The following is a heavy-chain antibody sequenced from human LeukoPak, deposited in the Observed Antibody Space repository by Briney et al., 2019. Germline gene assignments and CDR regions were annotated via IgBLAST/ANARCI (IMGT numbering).Heavy chain of an antibody. CDR1: GFTVSSNY. J-gene: IGHJ3*02. CDR3: ARDRPFSGPTVDAFDI. CDR2: IYSGGST. V-gene: IGHV3-66*01. D-gene: IGHD5-12*01. Sequence: GGSLRLSCAASGFTVSSNYMSWVRQAPGKGLEWVSVIYSGGSTYYADSVKGRFTISRDNSKNTLYLQINSLRAEDTAVYYCARDRPFSGPTVDAFDIWGQGTMVTVSS.